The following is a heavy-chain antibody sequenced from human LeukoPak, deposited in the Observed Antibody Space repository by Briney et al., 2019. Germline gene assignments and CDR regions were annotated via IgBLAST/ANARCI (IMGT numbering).Heavy chain of an antibody. J-gene: IGHJ6*03. CDR3: ARATNDFWSRYMDV. Sequence: PGGSLRLSCAASGFTFSDYYMSWIRQAPGKGLEWVSYISTSGTTIYYADSVKGRFTISRDNAKNSLYLQMNSLRAEDTAVYYCARATNDFWSRYMDVWGKGTTVTVSS. V-gene: IGHV3-11*04. CDR2: ISTSGTTI. D-gene: IGHD3-3*01. CDR1: GFTFSDYY.